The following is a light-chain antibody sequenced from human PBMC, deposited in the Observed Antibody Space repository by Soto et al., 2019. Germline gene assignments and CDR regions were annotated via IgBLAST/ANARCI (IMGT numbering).Light chain of an antibody. CDR1: QSVSSNY. CDR3: HQYGSAPYT. V-gene: IGKV3-20*01. J-gene: IGKJ2*01. Sequence: EIVLTQSPGTLSLSPGERATLSCRASQSVSSNYLSWYQQNPGQAPRLLIYGAYSRGTGIPDRFSGSGSGTDFTLTISRLEPEDFAVYYCHQYGSAPYTFGQGTKLEIK. CDR2: GAY.